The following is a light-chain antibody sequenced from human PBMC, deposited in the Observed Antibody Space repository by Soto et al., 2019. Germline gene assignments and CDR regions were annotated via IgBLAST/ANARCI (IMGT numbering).Light chain of an antibody. Sequence: AIQMTQSPSFLSASVGDRVTISCRASQDIRTELGWYQQKPGKAPTLLIYGASTLQGGVPSRISGSGSGTDFTLTISSLQPEDFATYYCLHDYDYPRTFGQGTKVDIK. CDR1: QDIRTE. CDR3: LHDYDYPRT. J-gene: IGKJ1*01. CDR2: GAS. V-gene: IGKV1-6*01.